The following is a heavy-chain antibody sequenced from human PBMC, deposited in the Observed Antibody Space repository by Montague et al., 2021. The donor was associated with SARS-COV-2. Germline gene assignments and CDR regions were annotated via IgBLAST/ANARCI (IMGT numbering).Heavy chain of an antibody. Sequence: SETLSLTCAVSSGSFRGYYWSWIRQPPGKGLEWIGEINHSGSNTYNPSXXSRVSISVDTPNKQFSLKVTSVTAADTAVYYCARLGAITLVRGITKADFSNYGMDVWGQGTTVTVSS. D-gene: IGHD3-10*01. CDR1: SGSFRGYY. CDR3: ARLGAITLVRGITKADFSNYGMDV. J-gene: IGHJ6*02. V-gene: IGHV4-34*01. CDR2: INHSGSN.